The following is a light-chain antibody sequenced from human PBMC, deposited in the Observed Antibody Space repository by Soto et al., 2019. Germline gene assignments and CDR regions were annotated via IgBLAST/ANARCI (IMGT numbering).Light chain of an antibody. CDR1: SSNIGSNY. CDR3: AAWDDSLSGRV. V-gene: IGLV1-47*01. Sequence: QSVLTQPPSASGTPGQRVTISCSGSSSNIGSNYVYWYQQLPGTAPKLLIYRNNQRPSGVPDLFSGSKSGTSASLAISGLRSEDEADYYCAAWDDSLSGRVFGTGTKLTVL. J-gene: IGLJ1*01. CDR2: RNN.